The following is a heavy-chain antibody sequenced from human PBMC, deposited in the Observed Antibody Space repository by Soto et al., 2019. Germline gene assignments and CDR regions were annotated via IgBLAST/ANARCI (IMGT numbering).Heavy chain of an antibody. V-gene: IGHV1-69*13. D-gene: IGHD4-4*01. CDR3: ARDWAPMTTFNYFGMNV. Sequence: SVKVSCKASGVTFTSLAISWVRQAPGQGLEWMGGIIPIFGGTNYAQRFQGRVTITADASTNTVYMDLSGLSSEDTAVYYCARDWAPMTTFNYFGMNVWGQGTTVTVSS. CDR2: IIPIFGGT. CDR1: GVTFTSLA. J-gene: IGHJ6*02.